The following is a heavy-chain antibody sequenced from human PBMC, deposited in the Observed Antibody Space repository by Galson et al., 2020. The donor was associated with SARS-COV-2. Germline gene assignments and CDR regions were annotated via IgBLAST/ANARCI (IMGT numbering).Heavy chain of an antibody. J-gene: IGHJ4*02. D-gene: IGHD1-26*01. CDR2: ISWNSGSI. CDR1: GFTFDDYA. CDR3: AKDAVLVGATLRPSYFDY. V-gene: IGHV3-9*01. Sequence: GGSLRLSCAASGFTFDDYAMHWVRQAPGKGLEWVSGISWNSGSIGYADSVKGRFTISRDNAKNSLYLQMNSLRAEDTALYYCAKDAVLVGATLRPSYFDYWGQGTLVTVSS.